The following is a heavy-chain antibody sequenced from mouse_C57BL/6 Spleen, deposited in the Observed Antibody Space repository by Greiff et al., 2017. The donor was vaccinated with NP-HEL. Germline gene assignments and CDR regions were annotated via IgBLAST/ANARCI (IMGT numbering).Heavy chain of an antibody. D-gene: IGHD2-2*01. Sequence: QVQLQQSGAELVRPGTSVKMSCKASGYTFTNYWIGWAKQRPGHGLEWIGDIYPGGGYNNYNEKFKGKATLTADKSSSTAYMQFSSRTSEDSAIYYFASSGGYDHVLYYFDYWGQGTTRTVSS. CDR2: IYPGGGYN. V-gene: IGHV1-63*01. CDR1: GYTFTNYW. CDR3: ASSGGYDHVLYYFDY. J-gene: IGHJ2*01.